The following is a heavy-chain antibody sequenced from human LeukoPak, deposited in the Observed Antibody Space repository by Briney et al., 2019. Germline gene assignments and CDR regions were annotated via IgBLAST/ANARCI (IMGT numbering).Heavy chain of an antibody. J-gene: IGHJ4*02. CDR2: IIPILGIA. CDR1: GGTFSSYA. CDR3: ARDSMDYYDSSGYYDY. Sequence: SVKVSCKASGGTFSSYAISWVRQAPGQGLEWMGRIIPILGIANYAQKFQGRVTTTADKSTSTAYMELSSLRSEDTAVYYCARDSMDYYDSSGYYDYWGQGTLVTVSS. V-gene: IGHV1-69*04. D-gene: IGHD3-22*01.